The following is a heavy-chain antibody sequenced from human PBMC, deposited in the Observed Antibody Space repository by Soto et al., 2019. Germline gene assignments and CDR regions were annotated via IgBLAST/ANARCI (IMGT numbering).Heavy chain of an antibody. CDR3: ARGGLAARKGRWFDP. D-gene: IGHD6-6*01. Sequence: KPSETLSLTCTVSGDSISSYYWGWIRQPPGKGLEWIGYIHYSGSTNYNPSLKSRVTISVDTPKNQFSLKVNSMTAADTAVYYCARGGLAARKGRWFDPWGRGTLVTVSS. CDR1: GDSISSYY. CDR2: IHYSGST. J-gene: IGHJ5*02. V-gene: IGHV4-59*01.